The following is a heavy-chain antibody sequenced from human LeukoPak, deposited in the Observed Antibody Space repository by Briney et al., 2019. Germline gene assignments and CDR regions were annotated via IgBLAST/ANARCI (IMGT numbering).Heavy chain of an antibody. J-gene: IGHJ5*02. CDR3: TRDLNRGSYHWFDP. Sequence: GGSLRLSCAASGLIVTSNYMSWVRQAPGKGLEWVSVLYTGGDTDYADSVKGRFTISRDSSKNTLYLQMSSLRPEDTAIYYCTRDLNRGSYHWFDPWGQGTPVTVS. CDR1: GLIVTSNY. D-gene: IGHD1-26*01. CDR2: LYTGGDT. V-gene: IGHV3-66*01.